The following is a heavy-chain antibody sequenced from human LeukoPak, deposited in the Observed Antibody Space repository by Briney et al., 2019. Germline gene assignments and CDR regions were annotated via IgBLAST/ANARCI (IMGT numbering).Heavy chain of an antibody. J-gene: IGHJ4*02. CDR1: AYTFTNYG. CDR2: ISAYNGDT. V-gene: IGHV1-18*01. CDR3: AVRNRSSWSPFDF. Sequence: ASVKVSCKASAYTFTNYGISWVRQAPGQGLEWMGWISAYNGDTNYAQKLQGRVTMTTDTSTSTAYMELRSLRSDDTAVYCCAVRNRSSWSPFDFWGQGTLVTVSS. D-gene: IGHD6-13*01.